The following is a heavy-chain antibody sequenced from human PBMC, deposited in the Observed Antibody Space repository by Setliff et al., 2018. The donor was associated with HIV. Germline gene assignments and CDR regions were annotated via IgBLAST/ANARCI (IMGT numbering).Heavy chain of an antibody. Sequence: ETLSLTCTVSGDSISSDLYWGWIRQPPGKGLEWIGSIYHSGNTYYMPSLQSRVTISVDMSKNQFSLNLNSVTAADTAVYYCARLTTTYYYDSSAYYHPVWGQGTLVTVSS. J-gene: IGHJ4*02. CDR1: GDSISSDLY. CDR2: IYHSGNT. CDR3: ARLTTTYYYDSSAYYHPV. D-gene: IGHD3-22*01. V-gene: IGHV4-38-2*02.